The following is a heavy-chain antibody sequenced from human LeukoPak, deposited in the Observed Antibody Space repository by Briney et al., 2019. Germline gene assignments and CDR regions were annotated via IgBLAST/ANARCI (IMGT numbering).Heavy chain of an antibody. CDR1: GGSISSYY. V-gene: IGHV4-59*01. Sequence: SETLSLTCTVSGGSISSYYWSWIRQPPGKGLEWVGYIYYSGSTNYNPSLNSRVTISVDTSKNQFSLKLISVTAADTAVYYCARDRSYYGSGRVYYYYMDVWGKGTTVTISS. J-gene: IGHJ6*03. CDR2: IYYSGST. D-gene: IGHD3-10*01. CDR3: ARDRSYYGSGRVYYYYMDV.